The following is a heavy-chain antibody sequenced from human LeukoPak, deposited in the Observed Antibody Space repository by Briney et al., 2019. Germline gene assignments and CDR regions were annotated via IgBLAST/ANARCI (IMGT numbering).Heavy chain of an antibody. CDR3: ARVGIAAAGTIDVDY. CDR2: ISAYNGNT. J-gene: IGHJ4*02. Sequence: ASVKVSCKASGYAFTSYGISWVRQAPGQGLEWMGWISAYNGNTNYAQKLQGRVTMTTDTSTSTAYMELRSLRSDDTAVYYCARVGIAAAGTIDVDYWGQGTLVTVSS. CDR1: GYAFTSYG. D-gene: IGHD6-13*01. V-gene: IGHV1-18*01.